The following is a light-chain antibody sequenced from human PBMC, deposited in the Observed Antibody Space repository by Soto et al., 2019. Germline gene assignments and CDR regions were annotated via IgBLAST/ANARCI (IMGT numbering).Light chain of an antibody. CDR3: SSYTGRSTYVV. J-gene: IGLJ2*01. Sequence: QSVLTQPASVSGSPGQSITISCTGTSSDVGCYNYVSWYQQHPGKAPKLMIYDVSNRPSGVSNRFSGSKSGNTASLTISGLQAEDEADYYCSSYTGRSTYVVFGGGTKVTVL. CDR2: DVS. CDR1: SSDVGCYNY. V-gene: IGLV2-14*01.